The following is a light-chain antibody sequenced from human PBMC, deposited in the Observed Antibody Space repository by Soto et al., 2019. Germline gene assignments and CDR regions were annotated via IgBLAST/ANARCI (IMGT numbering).Light chain of an antibody. J-gene: IGKJ1*01. V-gene: IGKV3-15*01. CDR2: GAS. CDR3: QQYNNWPVT. Sequence: IVMTQSPATLSVSPGERATLSCRVSEIVSSNLAWYQQKPGQAPRLLIYGASTRATGIPARFSGSGSGTEFTLTISSLQSADFALYYCQQYNNWPVTFGQGTKVEIK. CDR1: EIVSSN.